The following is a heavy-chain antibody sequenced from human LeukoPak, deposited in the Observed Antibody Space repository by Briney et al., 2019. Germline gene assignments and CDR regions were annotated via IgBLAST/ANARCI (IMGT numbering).Heavy chain of an antibody. D-gene: IGHD3-10*01. Sequence: GGSLRLSCAASGLTVSSTFMSWVRQAPGKGLEWVSIIYNGGTTHYPDSVKGRFTISRDNSKNTLYLQMDSLRVGDTAIYYFARNTDYYGSGTYGYFDRWGRGTLVTVSS. CDR3: ARNTDYYGSGTYGYFDR. V-gene: IGHV3-53*01. CDR2: IYNGGTT. J-gene: IGHJ2*01. CDR1: GLTVSSTF.